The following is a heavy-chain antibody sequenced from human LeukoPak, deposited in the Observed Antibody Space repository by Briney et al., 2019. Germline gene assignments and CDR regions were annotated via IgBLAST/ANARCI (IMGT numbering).Heavy chain of an antibody. CDR3: ARDSGTTGEVKFDP. J-gene: IGHJ5*02. Sequence: SETLSLTCTVSGGSFSIYYWSWIRQPAGKGLEWIGRISGSGTITYNPALKSRLTISIDTSKNQFSLKLMSVTAADTAVYYCARDSGTTGEVKFDPWGQGTLVTVSS. V-gene: IGHV4-4*07. CDR1: GGSFSIYY. D-gene: IGHD3-10*01. CDR2: ISGSGTI.